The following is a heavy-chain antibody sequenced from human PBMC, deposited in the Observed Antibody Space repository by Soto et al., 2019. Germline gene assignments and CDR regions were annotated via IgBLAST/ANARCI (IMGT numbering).Heavy chain of an antibody. CDR3: VSSLQY. CDR2: ARNDPRASTT. V-gene: IGHV3-72*01. CDR1: GFTFSDYH. Sequence: EMQLVESGGGLVQPGGSLRLSCAASGFTFSDYHMEWVRQAPGKGLEWIGRARNDPRASTTQHAASVRRRFTTSRDDSKNSLYLQMNSLITEDTAVYYCVSSLQYWGQGTLVTVSS. J-gene: IGHJ4*02.